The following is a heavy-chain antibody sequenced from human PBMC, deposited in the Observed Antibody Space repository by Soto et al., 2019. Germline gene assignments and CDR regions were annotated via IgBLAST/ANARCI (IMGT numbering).Heavy chain of an antibody. J-gene: IGHJ4*02. CDR2: TSLNSGTF. V-gene: IGHV3-9*01. D-gene: IGHD3-10*01. Sequence: GGAVRLSCGASGFSFDEHDMQWGGEDPGQDQERVAGTSLNSGTFGYAASVNGRFTISRDNAKNSLFLQMNSLRPEDTALYYCARDVWSRASGPPDSWGQGTLVTVTS. CDR3: ARDVWSRASGPPDS. CDR1: GFSFDEHD.